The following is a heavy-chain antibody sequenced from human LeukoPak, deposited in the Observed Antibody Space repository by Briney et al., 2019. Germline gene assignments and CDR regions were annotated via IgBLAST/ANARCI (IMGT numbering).Heavy chain of an antibody. J-gene: IGHJ6*02. CDR1: GGTFSSYA. CDR3: ARDSLNYDFWSGYYKGLGYYYGMDV. CDR2: IIPIFGTA. Sequence: ASVTVSCKASGGTFSSYAISWVRQAPGQGLEWMGGIIPIFGTANYAQKFQGRVTITADESTSTAYMELSSLRSEDTAVYYCARDSLNYDFWSGYYKGLGYYYGMDVWGQGTTVTVSS. D-gene: IGHD3-3*01. V-gene: IGHV1-69*13.